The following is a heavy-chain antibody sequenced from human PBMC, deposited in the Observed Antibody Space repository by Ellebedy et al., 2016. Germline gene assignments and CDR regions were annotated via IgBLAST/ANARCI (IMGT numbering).Heavy chain of an antibody. CDR1: GGSISSYY. J-gene: IGHJ4*02. CDR3: ARVFYGDYLNSFPYYFDY. Sequence: SETLSLTCTVSGGSISSYYRSWIRQPPGKGLEWIGYIYSSGSTNYNPSLKSRVTISVDTSKNQFSLKLSSVTAADTAVYYCARVFYGDYLNSFPYYFDYWGQGTLVTVSS. D-gene: IGHD4-17*01. CDR2: IYSSGST. V-gene: IGHV4-59*01.